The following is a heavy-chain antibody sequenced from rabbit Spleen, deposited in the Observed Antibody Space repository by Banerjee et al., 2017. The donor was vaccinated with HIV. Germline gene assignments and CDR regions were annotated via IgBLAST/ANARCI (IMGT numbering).Heavy chain of an antibody. J-gene: IGHJ4*01. D-gene: IGHD2-1*01. Sequence: QEQLVESGGGLVQPGASLTLTCKASGIDFSNYNFMCWVRQAPGKGLEWIACIDSGSRDFTYYASWAKGRFTISKASSTTVTLQMTSLTAADTATYFCARGSAAMTMVITGYYLNLWGQGTLVTVS. V-gene: IGHV1S45*01. CDR3: ARGSAAMTMVITGYYLNL. CDR1: GIDFSNYNF. CDR2: IDSGSRDFT.